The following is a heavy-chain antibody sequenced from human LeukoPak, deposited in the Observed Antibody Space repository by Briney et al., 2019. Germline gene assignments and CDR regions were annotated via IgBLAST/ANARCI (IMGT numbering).Heavy chain of an antibody. CDR2: IIPIFGTA. CDR3: AREGYNLGDYYYYMDV. Sequence: GASVKVSCKASGGTFSSYAISWVRQAPGQGLEWMGGIIPIFGTANYAQKFQGRVTITADKSTSTAYMELSSLRSEDTAVYYCAREGYNLGDYYYYMDVWGKGTTVTVSS. J-gene: IGHJ6*03. V-gene: IGHV1-69*06. CDR1: GGTFSSYA. D-gene: IGHD5-24*01.